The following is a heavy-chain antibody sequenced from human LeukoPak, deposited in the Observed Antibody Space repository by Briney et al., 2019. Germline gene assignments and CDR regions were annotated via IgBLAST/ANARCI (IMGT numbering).Heavy chain of an antibody. CDR2: ISGSGDST. Sequence: GGSPRLSCAASGSTFSSYAMSWVRQAPGKGLEWVSAISGSGDSTYYVDSVKGRFTISRDNSKNTLYLQMNSLRAEDTAVYYCARDYSSSWYTQRLDYWGQGTLVTVSS. V-gene: IGHV3-23*01. D-gene: IGHD6-13*01. CDR1: GSTFSSYA. J-gene: IGHJ4*02. CDR3: ARDYSSSWYTQRLDY.